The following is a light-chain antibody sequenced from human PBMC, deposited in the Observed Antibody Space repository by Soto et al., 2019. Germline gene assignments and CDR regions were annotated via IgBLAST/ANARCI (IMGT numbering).Light chain of an antibody. CDR2: TNN. Sequence: QSVLTQAPSASGTPGQRITISCSGSSSNIGSNYVYWYQQLPGTAPKLLIYTNNQRPSGVPDRFSGSKSGTSVSLAISGLRSEDEADYYCAAWDDSLSSWVFGGGTNLTVL. CDR1: SSNIGSNY. V-gene: IGLV1-47*01. CDR3: AAWDDSLSSWV. J-gene: IGLJ3*02.